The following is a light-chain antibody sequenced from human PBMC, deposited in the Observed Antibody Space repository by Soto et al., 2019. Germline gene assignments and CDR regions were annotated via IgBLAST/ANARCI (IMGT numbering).Light chain of an antibody. CDR1: SGYSNYK. Sequence: PVLTQPPSASASLGASVTLTCTLTSGYSNYKVDWYQQRPGKGPRFVMRVGTGGIVGSKGDGIPDRFSVLGSGLNRYLTIKNFQEEDESDCHCGADHGSGSKFVQVLGGGTKLTVL. J-gene: IGLJ2*01. CDR2: VGTGGIVG. V-gene: IGLV9-49*01. CDR3: GADHGSGSKFVQV.